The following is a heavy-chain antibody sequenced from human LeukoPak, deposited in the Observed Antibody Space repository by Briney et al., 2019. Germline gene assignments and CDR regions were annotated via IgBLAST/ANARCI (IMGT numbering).Heavy chain of an antibody. J-gene: IGHJ4*02. CDR2: IYYSGST. CDR3: AKGRIAVAGTKNYFDY. Sequence: PSETLSLTCTVSGGSISSYYWSWILQPPGKGLEWIGDIYYSGSTNYNPSLKSRVTISVDTSKNQFSLKLSSVTAADTAVYYCAKGRIAVAGTKNYFDYWGQGTLVTVSS. CDR1: GGSISSYY. V-gene: IGHV4-59*01. D-gene: IGHD6-19*01.